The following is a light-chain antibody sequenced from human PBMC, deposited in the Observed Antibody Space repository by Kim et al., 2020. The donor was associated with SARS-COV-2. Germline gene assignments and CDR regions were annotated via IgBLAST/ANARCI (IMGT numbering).Light chain of an antibody. Sequence: PGQSITISCTGTSSDVGSYNLVSWYQQHPGKAPKLMSYEVSKRLSGVSNRFSGSKSGNTASLTISGLQAEDEADYYCCSYAGSSTLFGGGTQLTVL. V-gene: IGLV2-23*02. CDR3: CSYAGSSTL. CDR1: SSDVGSYNL. CDR2: EVS. J-gene: IGLJ2*01.